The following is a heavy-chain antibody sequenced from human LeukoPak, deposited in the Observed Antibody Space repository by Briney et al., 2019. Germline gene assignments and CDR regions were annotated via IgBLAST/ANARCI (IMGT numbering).Heavy chain of an antibody. CDR3: AKDLGRSMVWGGGMDV. V-gene: IGHV3-30*18. CDR2: VSYDGRNK. D-gene: IGHD3-10*01. J-gene: IGHJ6*02. Sequence: PGRSLRLSCAASGFTFNNYGMHWVRQAPRKGLEWVAVVSYDGRNKYNAESVKGRFTISRDNSESTLYLQMDSLRAEDTAVYYCAKDLGRSMVWGGGMDVWGQGTTVTVSS. CDR1: GFTFNNYG.